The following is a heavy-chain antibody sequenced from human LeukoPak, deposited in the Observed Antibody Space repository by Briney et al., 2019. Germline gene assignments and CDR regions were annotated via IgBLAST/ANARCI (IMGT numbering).Heavy chain of an antibody. J-gene: IGHJ4*02. Sequence: PGGSLRLSCAASGFTFSSYSMNWVRQAPGKGLEWVSSISSSSSYIYYADSVKGRFTISRDNSKNTLYLQMNSLSTEDTAVYYCAKDRGGLVTADNWGQGTLVTVSS. CDR3: AKDRGGLVTADN. CDR1: GFTFSSYS. V-gene: IGHV3-21*06. CDR2: ISSSSSYI. D-gene: IGHD3-3*01.